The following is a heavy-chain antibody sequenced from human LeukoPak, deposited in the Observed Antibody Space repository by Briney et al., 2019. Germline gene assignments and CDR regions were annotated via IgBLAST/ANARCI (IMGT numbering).Heavy chain of an antibody. CDR3: ARMNRYGSGSYYYFDY. J-gene: IGHJ4*02. Sequence: TLSLTCTVSGGSISNYYWSWIRQPPGKALEWLARIDWDDDKYYSTSLKTRLTISKDTSKNQVVLTMTNMDPVDTATYYCARMNRYGSGSYYYFDYWGQGTLVTVSS. D-gene: IGHD3-10*01. V-gene: IGHV2-70*11. CDR2: IDWDDDK. CDR1: GGSISNYYW.